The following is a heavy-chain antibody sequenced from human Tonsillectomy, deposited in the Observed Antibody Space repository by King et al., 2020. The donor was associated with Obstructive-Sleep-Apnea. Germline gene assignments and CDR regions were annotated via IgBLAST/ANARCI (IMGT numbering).Heavy chain of an antibody. V-gene: IGHV3-30*14. Sequence: VQLVESGGGVVQPEKSLRLSCTASKSTLSGYIIHWARQAPGKGLEWVSAISLDGRGQYYSDSVKGRLTISRDNSKNTVDIQMNSLRIEDTAVYYCATEGESSGRAGYLTDWGQGTLVTVAS. D-gene: IGHD3-9*01. CDR1: KSTLSGYI. CDR2: ISLDGRGQ. J-gene: IGHJ4*02. CDR3: ATEGESSGRAGYLTD.